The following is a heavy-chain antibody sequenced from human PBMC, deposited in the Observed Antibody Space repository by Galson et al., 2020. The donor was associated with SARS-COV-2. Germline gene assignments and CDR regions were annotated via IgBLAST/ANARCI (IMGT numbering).Heavy chain of an antibody. Sequence: SETLSLTCTVSRGYISSGGYYWRWIRQHPGQGLESIGYIYYSGSTYYNPSLKSLVTISVDTSKNQFSLKLSSVTAADTAVYYCARSGGRHYYYYMDVWGKGTTVTVSS. CDR1: RGYISSGGYY. CDR2: IYYSGST. J-gene: IGHJ6*03. CDR3: ARSGGRHYYYYMDV. V-gene: IGHV4-31*01. D-gene: IGHD3-10*01.